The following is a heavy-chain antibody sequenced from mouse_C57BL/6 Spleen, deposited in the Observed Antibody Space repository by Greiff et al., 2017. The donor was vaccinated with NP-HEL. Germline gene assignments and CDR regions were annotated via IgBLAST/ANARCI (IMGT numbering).Heavy chain of an antibody. CDR2: IDPSDSET. CDR3: ARSGDYYGSSFDY. Sequence: QVQLQQPGAELVRPGSSVKLSCKASGYTFTSYWMQWVKQRPIQGLEWIGNIDPSDSETHYNQKFKDKATLTVDKSSSTAYMQLSSLTSEDSAVYYCARSGDYYGSSFDYWGQGTTLTVSS. D-gene: IGHD1-1*01. J-gene: IGHJ2*01. CDR1: GYTFTSYW. V-gene: IGHV1-52*01.